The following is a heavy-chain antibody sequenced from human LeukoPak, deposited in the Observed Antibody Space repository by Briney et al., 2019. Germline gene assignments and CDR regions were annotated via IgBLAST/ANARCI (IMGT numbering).Heavy chain of an antibody. D-gene: IGHD3-3*01. CDR3: ASRNDFWSGSFAY. CDR1: GGSISSGDW. Sequence: SETLSLTCAVSGGSISSGDWWTRVRQSPGQGLEWIGEIYHSGSGNYNPSLRSRVTMSVDKSKNQFSLNLSSVTAADTALYYCASRNDFWSGSFAYWGQGTQVTVSS. V-gene: IGHV4-4*02. J-gene: IGHJ4*02. CDR2: IYHSGSG.